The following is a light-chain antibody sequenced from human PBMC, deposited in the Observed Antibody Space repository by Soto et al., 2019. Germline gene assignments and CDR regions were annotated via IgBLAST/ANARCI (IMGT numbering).Light chain of an antibody. Sequence: EIVLTQSPGTLSLSPGERATLSCRASQSVSSSYLAWYQQKPGQAPMLLIYGASSMATGIPDRFSGSGSGTDFTLTISRLEPEDFAVYYCQQYGSSLFTFGPGTKVDIK. CDR3: QQYGSSLFT. J-gene: IGKJ3*01. CDR1: QSVSSSY. CDR2: GAS. V-gene: IGKV3-20*01.